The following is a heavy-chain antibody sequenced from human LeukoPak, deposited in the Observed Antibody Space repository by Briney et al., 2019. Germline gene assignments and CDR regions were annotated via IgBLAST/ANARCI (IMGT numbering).Heavy chain of an antibody. D-gene: IGHD3-3*01. CDR3: ARGFYYDFWSGVKWHPAYYFDY. CDR1: GDSVSSNSAA. J-gene: IGHJ4*02. CDR2: TYYRSKWYN. Sequence: SQTLSLTCAISGDSVSSNSAAWNWIRQSPSRGLEWLGRTYYRSKWYNDYAVSVKSRITINPDTSKNQFSLKLSSVTAADTAVYYCARGFYYDFWSGVKWHPAYYFDYWGRGALVTVSS. V-gene: IGHV6-1*01.